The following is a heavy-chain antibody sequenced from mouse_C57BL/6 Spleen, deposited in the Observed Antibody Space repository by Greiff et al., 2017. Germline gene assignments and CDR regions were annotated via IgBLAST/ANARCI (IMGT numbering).Heavy chain of an antibody. J-gene: IGHJ4*01. CDR1: GYSITSGYY. D-gene: IGHD1-1*01. V-gene: IGHV3-6*01. CDR2: ISYDGSN. Sequence: EVQLQQSGPGLVKPSQSLSLTCSVTGYSITSGYYWNWIRQFPGNKLEWMGYISYDGSNNYNPSLKNRISITRDTSKNQFFLKLNSVTTEDTATYYCARGEDYYSYAMDYWGQGTSVTVSS. CDR3: ARGEDYYSYAMDY.